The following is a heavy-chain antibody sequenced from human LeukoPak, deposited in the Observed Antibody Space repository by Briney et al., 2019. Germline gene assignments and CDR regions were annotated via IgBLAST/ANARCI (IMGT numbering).Heavy chain of an antibody. J-gene: IGHJ4*02. CDR3: AKDLRSPGFYYFDY. Sequence: GGSLRLSCAASGFTFSSYAMTWVRQAPGKGLEWVSVISGSGGTTYYADSVKGRFTISRDNSQNPLYLQMNSLRAEDPAVYYCAKDLRSPGFYYFDYWGQGTLVTVSS. CDR1: GFTFSSYA. CDR2: ISGSGGTT. D-gene: IGHD6-25*01. V-gene: IGHV3-23*01.